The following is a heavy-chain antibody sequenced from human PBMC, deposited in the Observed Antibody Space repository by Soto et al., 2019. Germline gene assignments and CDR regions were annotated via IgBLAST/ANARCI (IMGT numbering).Heavy chain of an antibody. J-gene: IGHJ4*02. Sequence: PGGSLRLSCAASGFTVSSNYMSWVRQAPGKGLEWVSVIYSGGSTYYADSVKGRFTISRDNSKNTLYLQMNSLRAEDTAVYYCAKDMCSGGSRYPPGYDYWGQGTLVTVSS. CDR1: GFTVSSNY. CDR2: IYSGGST. V-gene: IGHV3-53*01. D-gene: IGHD2-15*01. CDR3: AKDMCSGGSRYPPGYDY.